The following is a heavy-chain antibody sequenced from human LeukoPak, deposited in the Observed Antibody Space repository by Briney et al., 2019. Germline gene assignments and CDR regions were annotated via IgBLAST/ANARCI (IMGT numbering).Heavy chain of an antibody. Sequence: GGSLRLSCAASGSTFSSYSMNWVRQAPGKGLEWVSSISSSSSYIYYADSVKGRFTISRDNAKNSLYLQMNSLRAEDTAVYYCARRASPYGMDVWGQGTTVTVSS. D-gene: IGHD1-26*01. CDR1: GSTFSSYS. CDR2: ISSSSSYI. V-gene: IGHV3-21*01. CDR3: ARRASPYGMDV. J-gene: IGHJ6*02.